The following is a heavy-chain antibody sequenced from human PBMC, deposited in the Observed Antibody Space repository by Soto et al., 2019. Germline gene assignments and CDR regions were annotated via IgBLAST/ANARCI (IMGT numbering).Heavy chain of an antibody. V-gene: IGHV1-18*01. CDR3: ARAGSGVAGTGSCHY. CDR2: ISAYNGNT. Sequence: ASVKVSCKASGYTFTSHGISWVRQAPGQGLEWMGWISAYNGNTNYAQKLQGRVTMTTDTSTSTAYMELRSLRSDDTAVYYCARAGSGVAGTGSCHYWGQGTLVTVSS. J-gene: IGHJ4*02. CDR1: GYTFTSHG. D-gene: IGHD6-19*01.